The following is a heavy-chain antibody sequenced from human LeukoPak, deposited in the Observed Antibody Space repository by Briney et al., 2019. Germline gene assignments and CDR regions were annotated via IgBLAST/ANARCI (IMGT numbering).Heavy chain of an antibody. CDR2: ISPSGGIT. D-gene: IGHD3-16*01. Sequence: GGFLRLSCAASGFTVSSHGMNWVRQAPGKGRGWVSGISPSGGITYYTDSVKGRFTISRDNSKHTPSLQMHSLRAEDTAVYYCAKDDDWGRYKHWGQGTLVTVSS. CDR3: AKDDDWGRYKH. CDR1: GFTVSSHG. V-gene: IGHV3-23*01. J-gene: IGHJ1*01.